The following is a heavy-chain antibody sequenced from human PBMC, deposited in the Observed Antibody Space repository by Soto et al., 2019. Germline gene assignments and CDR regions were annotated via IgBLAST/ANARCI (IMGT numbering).Heavy chain of an antibody. V-gene: IGHV1-18*01. CDR2: ISAYNGNT. J-gene: IGHJ4*02. D-gene: IGHD6-19*01. Sequence: ASVKVSCKASGYTFTSYGISWVRQAPGQGLEWMGWISAYNGNTNYAQKLQGRVTMTTDTSTSTAYMELRSLRSDDTAVYYCARAPNVPVAGNGPQGYWGQGTRVTVSS. CDR3: ARAPNVPVAGNGPQGY. CDR1: GYTFTSYG.